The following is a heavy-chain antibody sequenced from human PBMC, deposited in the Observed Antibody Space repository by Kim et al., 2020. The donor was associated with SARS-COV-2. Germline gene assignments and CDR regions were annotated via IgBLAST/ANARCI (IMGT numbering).Heavy chain of an antibody. J-gene: IGHJ4*02. CDR3: ARDSNGYYYDSSGYYRRRHFDY. D-gene: IGHD3-22*01. CDR1: GYTFTSYG. Sequence: ASVKVSCKASGYTFTSYGISWVRQAPGQGLEWMGWISAYNGNTNYAQKLQGRVTMTTDTSTSTAYMELRSLRSDDTAVYYCARDSNGYYYDSSGYYRRRHFDYWGQGTLVTVSS. V-gene: IGHV1-18*01. CDR2: ISAYNGNT.